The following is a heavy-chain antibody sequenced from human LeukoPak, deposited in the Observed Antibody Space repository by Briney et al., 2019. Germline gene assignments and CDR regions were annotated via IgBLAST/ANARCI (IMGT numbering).Heavy chain of an antibody. V-gene: IGHV4-38-2*02. J-gene: IGHJ5*02. CDR1: GYSISSGYC. CDR3: ARGCPRLGWIAAAGNNWFDP. D-gene: IGHD6-13*01. Sequence: SETLSLTCTVSGYSISSGYCWGWIRQPPGKGLEWIGSIYHSGSTYYNPSLKSRVTISVDTSKNQFSLKLSSVTAADTAVYYCARGCPRLGWIAAAGNNWFDPWGQGTLVTVSS. CDR2: IYHSGST.